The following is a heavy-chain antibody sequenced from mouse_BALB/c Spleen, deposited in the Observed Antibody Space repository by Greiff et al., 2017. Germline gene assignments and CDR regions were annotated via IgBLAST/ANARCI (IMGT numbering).Heavy chain of an antibody. Sequence: EVKLQESGGGLVKPGGSLKLSCAASGFTFSSYAMSWVRQSPEKRLEWVAEISSGGSYTYYPDTVTGRFTISRDNAKNTLYLEMSSLRSEDTAMYYCARDGYYFDYWGQGTTLTVSS. J-gene: IGHJ2*01. D-gene: IGHD2-2*01. CDR2: ISSGGSYT. V-gene: IGHV5-9-4*01. CDR1: GFTFSSYA. CDR3: ARDGYYFDY.